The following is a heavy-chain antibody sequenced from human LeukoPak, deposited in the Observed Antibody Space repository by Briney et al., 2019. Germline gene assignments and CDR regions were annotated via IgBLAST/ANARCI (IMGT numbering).Heavy chain of an antibody. D-gene: IGHD5-18*01. Sequence: PSETLSLTCTVSGGSISSYYWSWIRQPPGKGLEWIGYICYSGSTNYNPSLKSRVTISVDTSKNQFSLKLSSVTAADTAVYYCARGDTAMVFDYWGQGTLVTVSS. CDR1: GGSISSYY. CDR2: ICYSGST. CDR3: ARGDTAMVFDY. J-gene: IGHJ4*02. V-gene: IGHV4-59*01.